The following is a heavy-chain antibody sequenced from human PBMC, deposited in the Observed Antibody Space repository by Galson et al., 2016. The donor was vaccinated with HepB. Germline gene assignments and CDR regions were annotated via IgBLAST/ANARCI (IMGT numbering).Heavy chain of an antibody. Sequence: SLRLSCAVSGYRISNNWMTWVRQSPDKGLEWVANITPGGSEKYYVDSVKGRFTISRDNAKNSLYLQLNSLKAEDTAVDYCARDGFVASRVFDSWGQGTLVIVSS. J-gene: IGHJ4*02. CDR3: ARDGFVASRVFDS. CDR2: ITPGGSEK. V-gene: IGHV3-7*03. CDR1: GYRISNNW. D-gene: IGHD2-15*01.